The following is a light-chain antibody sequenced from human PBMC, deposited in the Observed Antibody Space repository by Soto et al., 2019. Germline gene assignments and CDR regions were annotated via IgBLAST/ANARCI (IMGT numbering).Light chain of an antibody. CDR2: GAS. CDR1: QSVSSN. Sequence: EIVMTQSPATLSVSPGERATLSCSASQSVSSNLACYQQKPGQAPRLLIYGASTRATGIPARFSGSGSGTECTLTISSLQSEDVACYDCKQYNNCSPGSFGPGTNVDIK. V-gene: IGKV3-15*01. CDR3: KQYNNCSPGS. J-gene: IGKJ3*01.